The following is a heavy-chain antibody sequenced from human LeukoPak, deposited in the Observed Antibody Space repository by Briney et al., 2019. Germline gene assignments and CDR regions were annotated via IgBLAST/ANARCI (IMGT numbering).Heavy chain of an antibody. V-gene: IGHV4-59*01. CDR1: GGSISSYY. Sequence: SETLSLTCTVSGGSISSYYWSWIRQPPGKGLEWIGYIYHSGSTNYNPSLKSRVTISVDTSKNQFSLKLSSVTAADTAVYYCARDDPYYDILTGHYGMDVWGKGTTVTVSS. D-gene: IGHD3-9*01. J-gene: IGHJ6*04. CDR2: IYHSGST. CDR3: ARDDPYYDILTGHYGMDV.